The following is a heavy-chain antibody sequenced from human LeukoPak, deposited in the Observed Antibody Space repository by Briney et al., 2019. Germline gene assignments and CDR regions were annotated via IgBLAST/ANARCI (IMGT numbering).Heavy chain of an antibody. D-gene: IGHD3-3*01. CDR3: ARSRTYDFWSGYSDDAKPDDY. CDR2: IKQDGSEK. Sequence: GGSLRLSCAASGFTFSSYWMSWVRQAPGKGLEWVANIKQDGSEKYYVDSMKGRFTISRDNAKNSLYLQMNSLRAEDTAVYYWARSRTYDFWSGYSDDAKPDDYWGQRTLVTVSP. V-gene: IGHV3-7*01. CDR1: GFTFSSYW. J-gene: IGHJ4*02.